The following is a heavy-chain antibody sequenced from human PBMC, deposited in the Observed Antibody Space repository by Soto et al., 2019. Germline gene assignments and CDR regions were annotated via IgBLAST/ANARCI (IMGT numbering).Heavy chain of an antibody. D-gene: IGHD2-21*01. J-gene: IGHJ5*02. Sequence: GSLRLSCAASGFSFSSYAMNWVRQAPGKGLEWVSAISGTGITTHYADSVKGRFTLYRDNSKNTLYLQMDSLRPEDTAVYYCAKDEPRDSFFNWFDHWGQGTQVTVSS. CDR1: GFSFSSYA. CDR3: AKDEPRDSFFNWFDH. CDR2: ISGTGITT. V-gene: IGHV3-23*01.